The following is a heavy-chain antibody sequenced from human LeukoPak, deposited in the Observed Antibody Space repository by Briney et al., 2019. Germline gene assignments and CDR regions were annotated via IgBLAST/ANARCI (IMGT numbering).Heavy chain of an antibody. V-gene: IGHV4-59*08. J-gene: IGHJ4*02. D-gene: IGHD3-16*01. CDR3: ARAIEVGGMTPFDY. Sequence: ASETLSLTCNVFGGSISNYYWSWIRQSPGKGLEWIGYIYYSGSTKYNPSLKSRVTISVDTSKNQFSLKLSSGTAADTAVYYCARAIEVGGMTPFDYWGQGTLVTVSS. CDR2: IYYSGST. CDR1: GGSISNYY.